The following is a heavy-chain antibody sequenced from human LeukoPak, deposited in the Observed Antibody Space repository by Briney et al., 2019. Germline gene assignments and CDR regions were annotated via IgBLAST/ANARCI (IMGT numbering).Heavy chain of an antibody. V-gene: IGHV1-46*01. J-gene: IGHJ4*02. Sequence: ASVKVSFKTSGYSFTNYYMHWVRQAPGQGLEWMGIINPSGGSTTYAQKFQGRVTMTRDTSTSTVYMELSSLRSEDTAVYYCARYSGNTPFEYWGQGSLVTVSA. CDR3: ARYSGNTPFEY. CDR2: INPSGGST. D-gene: IGHD1-26*01. CDR1: GYSFTNYY.